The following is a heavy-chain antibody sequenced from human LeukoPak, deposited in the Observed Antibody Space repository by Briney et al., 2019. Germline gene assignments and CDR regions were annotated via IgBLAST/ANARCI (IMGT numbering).Heavy chain of an antibody. J-gene: IGHJ6*03. CDR1: GYTFTGYY. CDR2: INPNSGGT. CDR3: ASSAQTGYYYYYYMDV. D-gene: IGHD7-27*01. V-gene: IGHV1-2*02. Sequence: GASVKVSCKASGYTFTGYYMHWVRQAPGQGLEWMGWINPNSGGTNYAQKFQGRVTMTRDTSISTAYMELSRLRSDDTAVYYCASSAQTGYYYYYYMDVWGKGTTVTVSS.